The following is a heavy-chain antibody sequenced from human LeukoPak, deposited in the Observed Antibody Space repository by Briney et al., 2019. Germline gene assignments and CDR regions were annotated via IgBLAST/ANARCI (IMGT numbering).Heavy chain of an antibody. CDR2: IYHSGST. D-gene: IGHD6-13*01. J-gene: IGHJ5*02. V-gene: IGHV4-38-2*02. Sequence: RSSETLSLTCTVSGYSISSGYYWGWIRQPPGKGLEWIGSIYHSGSTYYNPSLKSRVTISVDTSKNRFSLKLSSVTAADTAVYYCARNGYSSSWYTANWFDPWGQGTLVTVSS. CDR1: GYSISSGYY. CDR3: ARNGYSSSWYTANWFDP.